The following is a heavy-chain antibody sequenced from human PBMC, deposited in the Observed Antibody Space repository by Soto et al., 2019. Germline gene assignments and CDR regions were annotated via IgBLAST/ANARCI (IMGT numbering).Heavy chain of an antibody. Sequence: EVQLVESGGGLIQPGGSLRLSCAASGFTVSSNYMSWVRQAPGKGLEWVSVIYSGGSTYYADSVKGRFTISRDNSENTMHLQMNSPRAAATAVYYWVRDQGWYANWGQGTLVTVSA. J-gene: IGHJ4*02. V-gene: IGHV3-53*01. CDR1: GFTVSSNY. D-gene: IGHD2-8*01. CDR3: VRDQGWYAN. CDR2: IYSGGST.